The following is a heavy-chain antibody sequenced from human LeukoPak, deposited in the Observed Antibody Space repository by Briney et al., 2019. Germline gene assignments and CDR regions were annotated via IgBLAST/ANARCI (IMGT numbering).Heavy chain of an antibody. Sequence: PSETLSLTCTVSGGSISSYYWSWMREPAGKGLEWIGRIYTSGSTNYNPSLKSRVTMSVYTSKNQFSLKMSSGTVADTAVYYCAREGTAYYYDSSGYPTRRKYFQHWGQGTLVTVSS. J-gene: IGHJ1*01. CDR3: AREGTAYYYDSSGYPTRRKYFQH. D-gene: IGHD3-22*01. V-gene: IGHV4-4*07. CDR2: IYTSGST. CDR1: GGSISSYY.